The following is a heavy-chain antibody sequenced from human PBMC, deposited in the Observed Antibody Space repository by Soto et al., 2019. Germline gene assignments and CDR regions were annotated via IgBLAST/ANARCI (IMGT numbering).Heavy chain of an antibody. CDR2: IWSAGLI. CDR1: GFTVSSKY. J-gene: IGHJ6*02. V-gene: IGHV3-53*01. CDR3: AREAPMDV. Sequence: GGSLRLSCAASGFTVSSKYMSWVRQAPGRGLEWVSVIWSAGLIYYADSVRGRFTISRDISKNILYLEMTSLRADDTAVYYCAREAPMDVWGQGTTVTVSS.